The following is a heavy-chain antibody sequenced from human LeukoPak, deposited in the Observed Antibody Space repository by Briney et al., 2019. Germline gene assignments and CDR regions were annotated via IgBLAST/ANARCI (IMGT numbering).Heavy chain of an antibody. D-gene: IGHD4-17*01. CDR2: ISIGART. V-gene: IGHV4-4*07. CDR3: ARDRGYGDGPFDP. CDR1: GGSISSYY. Sequence: PSETLSLTCTVSGGSISSYYWSWLRQPAGKGLEGIGRISIGARTNSPPSLKSSVTLSVDPSKNPFSLKLRSVPAADPAVYYRARDRGYGDGPFDPWGPGTLVTVSS. J-gene: IGHJ5*02.